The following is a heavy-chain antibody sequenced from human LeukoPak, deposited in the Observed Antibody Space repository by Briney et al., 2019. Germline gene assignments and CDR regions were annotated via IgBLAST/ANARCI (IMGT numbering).Heavy chain of an antibody. J-gene: IGHJ4*02. D-gene: IGHD6-19*01. CDR1: GDFISSSSYS. CDR2: MYYSGST. CDR3: ARYRSGWYRFDY. V-gene: IGHV4-39*01. Sequence: SETLSLTCTVSGDFISSSSYSWGWIRQPPGKGLEWIAYMYYSGSTYYNPSLKSRVTISIDTSKNQFSLKLSSVTAADSAVYYCARYRSGWYRFDYWGQGTLVTVSS.